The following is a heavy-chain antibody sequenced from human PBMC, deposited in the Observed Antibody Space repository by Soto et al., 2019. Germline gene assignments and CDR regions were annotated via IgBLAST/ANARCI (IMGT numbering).Heavy chain of an antibody. Sequence: VQLVESGGGVVQPGRSLRLSCAASGFTFSSDGMHWVRQAPGKGLEWVAVISYDGSNKYYADSVKGRFTISRDNSKNTLYLQMNSLRAEDTAVYYCAKEKKIGGWYIFDYWGQGTLVTVSS. V-gene: IGHV3-30*18. CDR3: AKEKKIGGWYIFDY. J-gene: IGHJ4*02. CDR2: ISYDGSNK. D-gene: IGHD6-19*01. CDR1: GFTFSSDG.